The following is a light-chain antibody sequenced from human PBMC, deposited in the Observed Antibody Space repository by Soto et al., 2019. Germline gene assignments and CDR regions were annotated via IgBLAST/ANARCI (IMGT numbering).Light chain of an antibody. V-gene: IGLV2-14*01. J-gene: IGLJ2*01. Sequence: QSALTQPASVSGSPGQSITISCTGTSSDVGAYKYVSWYQEHPGKAPKLMIYEVSNRPSGVSNRFSGSKSGNTASLTISGLQAEDEADYYCCSYTTTGTVLFGAGTKLTVL. CDR3: CSYTTTGTVL. CDR2: EVS. CDR1: SSDVGAYKY.